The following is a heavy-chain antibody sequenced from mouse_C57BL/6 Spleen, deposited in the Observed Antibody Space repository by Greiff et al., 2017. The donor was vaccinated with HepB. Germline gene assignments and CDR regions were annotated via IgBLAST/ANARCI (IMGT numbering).Heavy chain of an antibody. CDR1: GYTFTSYW. CDR2: IDPSDSYT. Sequence: VQLHQPGAELVRPGTSVKLSCKASGYTFTSYWMHWVKQRPGQGLEWIGVIDPSDSYTNYNQKFKGKATLTVDTSSSTAYMQLSSLTSEDSAVYYCARGHSNYPYWYFDVWGTGTTVTVSS. V-gene: IGHV1-59*01. CDR3: ARGHSNYPYWYFDV. J-gene: IGHJ1*03. D-gene: IGHD2-5*01.